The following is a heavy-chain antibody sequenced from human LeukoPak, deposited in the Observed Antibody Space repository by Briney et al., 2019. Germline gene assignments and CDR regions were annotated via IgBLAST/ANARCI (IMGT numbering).Heavy chain of an antibody. J-gene: IGHJ4*02. V-gene: IGHV3-33*01. CDR1: GFTFSSYG. CDR2: IWYDGSNK. D-gene: IGHD4-11*01. Sequence: GGSLRLSCAASGFTFSSYGMHWVRQAPGKGLEWVAVIWYDGSNKYYADSVKGRFTISRDNSKNTLYLQMNSLRAEDTAVYYCARQDYTYYFDYWGQGTLVTVSS. CDR3: ARQDYTYYFDY.